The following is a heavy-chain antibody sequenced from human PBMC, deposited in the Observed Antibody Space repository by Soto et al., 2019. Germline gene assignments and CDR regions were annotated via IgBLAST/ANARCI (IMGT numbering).Heavy chain of an antibody. CDR1: GFTFSSYW. D-gene: IGHD5-12*01. CDR3: VRAPREDTGYEDYFDY. CDR2: IKQDGSAK. J-gene: IGHJ4*02. Sequence: EVQLVESGGGLVQPGGSLRLSCAGSGFTFSSYWMSWVRQTPDKGLEWVAKIKQDGSAKSYVDYVKGRFTISRDNARNSLSLQMDSLRAEDTAVYYCVRAPREDTGYEDYFDYWGQGTLVTVSS. V-gene: IGHV3-7*01.